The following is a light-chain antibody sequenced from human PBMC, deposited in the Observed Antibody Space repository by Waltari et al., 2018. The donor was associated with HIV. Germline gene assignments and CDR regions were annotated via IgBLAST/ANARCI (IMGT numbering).Light chain of an antibody. CDR1: QLGDNY. CDR3: QAWDRNTAHVL. CDR2: QDR. V-gene: IGLV3-1*01. J-gene: IGLJ2*01. Sequence: SYDLTQPPSVSVSPGQTASIPCSGDQLGDNYASWYQQKAGQSPVLVIFQDRQRPSGTPDRFSGSNAGNTATLTISGTQAMDEADYYCQAWDRNTAHVLFGGGTKVTVL.